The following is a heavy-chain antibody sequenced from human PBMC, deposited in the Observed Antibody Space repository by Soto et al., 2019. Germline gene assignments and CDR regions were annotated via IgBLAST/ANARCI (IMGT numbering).Heavy chain of an antibody. CDR2: IFSSGST. D-gene: IGHD5-12*01. Sequence: QVRLQESGPGLLKPSETLSLTCTVSGGSINTFYWSWVRQPAGKGLEWIGRIFSSGSTSFNPSLEGRVAMSVDTFKNHFSLTLRSVTAADMAVYYCAREGSYSAYNFAHGIQLWSFDFWGQGALVTFSS. CDR3: AREGSYSAYNFAHGIQLWSFDF. CDR1: GGSINTFY. J-gene: IGHJ4*02. V-gene: IGHV4-4*07.